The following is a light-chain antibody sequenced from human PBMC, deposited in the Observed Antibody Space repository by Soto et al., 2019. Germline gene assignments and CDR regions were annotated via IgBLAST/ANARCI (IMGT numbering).Light chain of an antibody. V-gene: IGLV2-14*01. CDR2: DVS. CDR1: SSDVGGYNY. J-gene: IGLJ1*01. CDR3: SSFTSSSTPYV. Sequence: QLVLTQPASVSGSPGQSITISCTGTSSDVGGYNYVSWYQQHPGKAPKLMIYDVSNRPSEVSNRFSGSKSGNTASLTISGLQAEDEADYYCSSFTSSSTPYVFGTGTKVTVL.